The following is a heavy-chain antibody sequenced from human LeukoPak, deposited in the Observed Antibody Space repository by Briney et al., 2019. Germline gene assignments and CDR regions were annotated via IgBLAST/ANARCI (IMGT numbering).Heavy chain of an antibody. J-gene: IGHJ4*02. Sequence: GGSLRLSCAASGFTFSSYGMHWVRQAPGKGLEWVAVISYDGSNKYYADSVKGRFTISRDNSKNTLYLQMNSLRAEDRAVYYCAKDSSDTGLDYWGQGTLVTVSS. CDR3: AKDSSDTGLDY. CDR1: GFTFSSYG. D-gene: IGHD5-18*01. CDR2: ISYDGSNK. V-gene: IGHV3-30*18.